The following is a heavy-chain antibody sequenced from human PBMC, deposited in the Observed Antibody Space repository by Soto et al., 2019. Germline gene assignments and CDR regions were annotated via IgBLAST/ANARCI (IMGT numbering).Heavy chain of an antibody. CDR1: GYTFTGYY. Sequence: ASVKVSCKASGYTFTGYYMHWVRQAPGQGLEWMGWINPNSGGTNYAQKFQGWVTMTRDTSISTAYMELSRLRSDDTAVYYCARDRASGVKLLWLGVNDDAFDIWGQGTMVTVSS. J-gene: IGHJ3*02. V-gene: IGHV1-2*04. CDR3: ARDRASGVKLLWLGVNDDAFDI. CDR2: INPNSGGT. D-gene: IGHD3-10*01.